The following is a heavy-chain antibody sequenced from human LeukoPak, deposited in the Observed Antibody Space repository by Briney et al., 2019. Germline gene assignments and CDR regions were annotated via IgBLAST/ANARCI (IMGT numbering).Heavy chain of an antibody. CDR1: GFTFSSYS. CDR2: ISSSSSYI. D-gene: IGHD2-21*02. Sequence: GGSLRLSCAASGFTFSSYSMTWVRQAPGKGLEWVSSISSSSSYISCADSVKGRFTISRDNAKNSLYLQMNSLRAEDTAVYYCARACGGDCYLSDYWGQGTLVTVSS. CDR3: ARACGGDCYLSDY. V-gene: IGHV3-21*01. J-gene: IGHJ4*02.